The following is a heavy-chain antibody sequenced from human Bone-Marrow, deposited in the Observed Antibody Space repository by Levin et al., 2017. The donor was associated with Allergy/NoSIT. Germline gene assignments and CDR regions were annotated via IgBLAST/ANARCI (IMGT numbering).Heavy chain of an antibody. D-gene: IGHD5/OR15-5a*01. J-gene: IGHJ4*02. V-gene: IGHV1-18*01. Sequence: PLASVKVSCKASGYTFTNYGISWVRQAPGQGLEWMGWISAYNGHTNYAQKLQDRVTMTTDTSTSTAYMELRSLRSDDTAIYYCARTLIEYSVFLSIDYWGQGTLVTVSS. CDR1: GYTFTNYG. CDR2: ISAYNGHT. CDR3: ARTLIEYSVFLSIDY.